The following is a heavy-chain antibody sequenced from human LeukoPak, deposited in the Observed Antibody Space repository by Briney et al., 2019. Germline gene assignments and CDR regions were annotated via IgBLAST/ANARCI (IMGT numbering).Heavy chain of an antibody. CDR2: INHSGST. Sequence: SETLSLTCAVYGGSFSGYYWSWIRQPPGMGLEWIGEINHSGSTNYNPSLKSRVTISVDTSKNQFSLKLSSVTAADTAVYYCARGLERYYDSSGYYYWGQGTLVTVSS. D-gene: IGHD3-22*01. CDR1: GGSFSGYY. CDR3: ARGLERYYDSSGYYY. V-gene: IGHV4-34*01. J-gene: IGHJ4*02.